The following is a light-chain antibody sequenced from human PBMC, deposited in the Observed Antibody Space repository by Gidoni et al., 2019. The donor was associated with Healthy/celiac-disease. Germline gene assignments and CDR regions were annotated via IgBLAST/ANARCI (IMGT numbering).Light chain of an antibody. CDR1: QSISSW. CDR3: RQYNSYWT. Sequence: DIQMTQSPSTLSASVGDRGTITCRASQSISSWLAWYQQKPGKAPKLLIYKASGLESGVPSRFSGSGSGTEFTLTISSRQPDDFATYYCRQYNSYWTFGQGTKVEIK. CDR2: KAS. J-gene: IGKJ1*01. V-gene: IGKV1-5*03.